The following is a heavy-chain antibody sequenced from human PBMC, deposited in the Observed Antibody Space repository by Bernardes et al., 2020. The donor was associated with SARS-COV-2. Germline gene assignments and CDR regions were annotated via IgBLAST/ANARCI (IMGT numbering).Heavy chain of an antibody. Sequence: GGSLRLWCAGSGFDFSDYCVTWVRQATGKGLEWVANIKRDGSETYYVDSVKGRFTISRDNAKNLVFLQMNSLRAEDTAVFYCVRSAGMDVWGQGTMVTVSS. V-gene: IGHV3-7*03. CDR3: VRSAGMDV. CDR2: IKRDGSET. J-gene: IGHJ6*02. CDR1: GFDFSDYC.